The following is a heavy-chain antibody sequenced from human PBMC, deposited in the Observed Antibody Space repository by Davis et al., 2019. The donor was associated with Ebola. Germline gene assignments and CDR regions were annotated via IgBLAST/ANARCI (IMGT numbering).Heavy chain of an antibody. CDR2: IRSKANSYAT. CDR3: TSAYGDWDY. J-gene: IGHJ4*02. CDR1: GFTFSGSA. Sequence: PGGSLRLSCAASGFTFSGSAMHWVRQAPGKGLEWVGRIRSKANSYATAYAASVKGRFTISRDDSKNTAYLQMNSLKTEDTAVYYCTSAYGDWDYWGQGTLVTVSS. V-gene: IGHV3-73*01. D-gene: IGHD4-17*01.